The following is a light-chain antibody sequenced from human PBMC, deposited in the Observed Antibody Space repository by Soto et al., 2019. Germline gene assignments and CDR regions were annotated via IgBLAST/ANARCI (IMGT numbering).Light chain of an antibody. CDR1: SSDVGGYYS. CDR2: DVT. CDR3: SSYTSSSTDV. V-gene: IGLV2-14*01. J-gene: IGLJ1*01. Sequence: QSALTQPASVSGSPGQSITISCTGTSSDVGGYYSVSWYQQHPGKAPNLMIYDVTNRPSGVSKRFSGSKSGNTASLTISGLQAEDEADYYCSSYTSSSTDVFGTGTKLTVL.